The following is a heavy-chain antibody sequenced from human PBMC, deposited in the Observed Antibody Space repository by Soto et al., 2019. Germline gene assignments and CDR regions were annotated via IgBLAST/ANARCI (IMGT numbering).Heavy chain of an antibody. V-gene: IGHV1-3*01. D-gene: IGHD3-16*02. J-gene: IGHJ6*02. Sequence: ASVKVSCKASGGTLSSYAISWVRQAPGQGLEWMGWINASYGNTNYSQKFQGRVTITRDTSASTAYMELSSLRSEDTAVYYCARAQPLSIEDGVDVWGQGTTVTVSS. CDR3: ARAQPLSIEDGVDV. CDR2: INASYGNT. CDR1: GGTLSSYA.